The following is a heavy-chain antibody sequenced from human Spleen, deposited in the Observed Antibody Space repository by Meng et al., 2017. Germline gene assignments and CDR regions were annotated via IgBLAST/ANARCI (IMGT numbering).Heavy chain of an antibody. J-gene: IGHJ4*02. D-gene: IGHD4-11*01. CDR1: GFDFTIAW. CDR3: TPTPPGYSNYDYFFNQ. V-gene: IGHV3-15*01. CDR2: IKSNTAGGTT. Sequence: GGSLRLSCVVSGFDFTIAWMSWVRQAPGKGLEWVGRIKSNTAGGTTDYAAPVKGRFTISRDDSKNTLYLQMNSLQSDDTAVYYCTPTPPGYSNYDYFFNQWGQGTLVTVSS.